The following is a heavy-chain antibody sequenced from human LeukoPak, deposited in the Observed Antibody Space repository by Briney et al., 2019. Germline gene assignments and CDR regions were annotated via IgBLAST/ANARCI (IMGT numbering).Heavy chain of an antibody. CDR2: IIPIFGTA. J-gene: IGHJ4*02. Sequence: SVKVSCKASGGTFSNYAITWVRQAPGQGLEWMGGIIPIFGTANYAQKFQGRVTITADESTSTAYMELSSLRSEDTAVYYCARQSGSYYEEDFDYWGQGTLVTVSS. V-gene: IGHV1-69*13. CDR1: GGTFSNYA. D-gene: IGHD1-26*01. CDR3: ARQSGSYYEEDFDY.